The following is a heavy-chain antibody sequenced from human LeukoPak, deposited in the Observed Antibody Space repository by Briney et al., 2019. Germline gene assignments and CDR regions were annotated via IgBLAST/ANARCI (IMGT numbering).Heavy chain of an antibody. D-gene: IGHD3-16*01. V-gene: IGHV3-30-3*01. CDR2: ISYDGSNK. CDR1: GFTFSSYA. CDR3: ARGGGLDV. Sequence: GGSLRLSCAASGFTFSSYAMHWVRQAPGKGLEWVAVISYDGSNKYYADSVKGRFTISRDNSENTLYLQMNSLRAEDTAVYFCARGGGLDVWGQGATVTVSS. J-gene: IGHJ6*02.